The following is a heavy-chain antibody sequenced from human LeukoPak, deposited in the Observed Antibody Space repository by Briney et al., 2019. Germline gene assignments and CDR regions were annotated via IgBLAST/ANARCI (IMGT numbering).Heavy chain of an antibody. D-gene: IGHD6-13*01. V-gene: IGHV4-59*08. J-gene: IGHJ2*01. CDR3: ARTGKYSSSWSQPAPGYWYFDL. CDR1: GGSISSYY. Sequence: SETLSLTCTVSGGSISSYYWSWIRQPPGKGLEWIGYIYYSGSTNYNPSLKSRVTISVDTSKNQFSLKLSPVTAADTAVYYCARTGKYSSSWSQPAPGYWYFDLWGRGTLVTVSS. CDR2: IYYSGST.